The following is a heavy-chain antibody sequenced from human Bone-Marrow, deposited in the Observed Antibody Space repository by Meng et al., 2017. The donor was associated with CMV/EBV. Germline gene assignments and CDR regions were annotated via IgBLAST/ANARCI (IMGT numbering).Heavy chain of an antibody. CDR2: ISGGSRSI. J-gene: IGHJ4*02. D-gene: IGHD2-8*01. CDR1: GFTFSNYG. V-gene: IGHV3-21*01. CDR3: ARESVS. Sequence: GGSLRLSCAASGFTFSNYGMNWVRQAPGKGLEWVSSISGGSRSIYYADSVKGRFTISRDNAKNSLYLQMNSLRAEDTAVYYGARESVSWGQGTLVTVSS.